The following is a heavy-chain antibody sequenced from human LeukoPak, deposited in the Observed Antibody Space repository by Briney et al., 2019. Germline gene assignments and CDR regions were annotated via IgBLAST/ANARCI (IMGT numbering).Heavy chain of an antibody. J-gene: IGHJ5*02. V-gene: IGHV4-39*01. D-gene: IGHD6-19*01. CDR1: GGSISTSRHY. Sequence: SETLSLTCTVSGGSISTSRHYWGWIRRPPGKGLEWIGSIYYSENTYTYYNPSLKRRATISVDTSKNQFSLKLRSVTAADTAVYYCARHGQWLVLDNWFDPWGQGTLVTVSS. CDR3: ARHGQWLVLDNWFDP. CDR2: IYYSENTYT.